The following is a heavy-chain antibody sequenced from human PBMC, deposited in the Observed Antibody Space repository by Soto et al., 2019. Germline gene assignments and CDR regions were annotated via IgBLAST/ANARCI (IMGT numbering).Heavy chain of an antibody. V-gene: IGHV3-30*18. CDR2: ISYDGSNK. Sequence: QVQLVESGGGVVQPGRSLRLSCAASGFTFSSYGMHWVRQAPGKGLEWVAVISYDGSNKYYADSVKGRFTISRDNSENTLYLQMNSLRAEDTAVYYCAKDTAFGPAAFDIWGQGTMVTVSS. D-gene: IGHD3-10*01. CDR1: GFTFSSYG. CDR3: AKDTAFGPAAFDI. J-gene: IGHJ3*02.